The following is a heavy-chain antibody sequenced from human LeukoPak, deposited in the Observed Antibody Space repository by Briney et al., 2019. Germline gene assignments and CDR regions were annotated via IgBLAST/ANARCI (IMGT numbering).Heavy chain of an antibody. CDR3: AKEGTNWGLFYY. CDR2: ISYDGSNK. CDR1: GFTFRSYG. D-gene: IGHD7-27*01. Sequence: GGSLRLSCAASGFTFRSYGMHWVRQAPGKGLEWVAVISYDGSNKYYADSVKGRFTISRDNSKNTLYLQMNSLRAEDTAVYYCAKEGTNWGLFYYWGQGTLVTVSS. V-gene: IGHV3-30*18. J-gene: IGHJ4*02.